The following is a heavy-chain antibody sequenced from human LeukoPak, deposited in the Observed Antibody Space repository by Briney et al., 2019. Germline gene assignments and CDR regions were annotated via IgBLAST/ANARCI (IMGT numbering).Heavy chain of an antibody. CDR1: GFTFSHYW. J-gene: IGHJ4*02. CDR2: IKEDGSVK. CDR3: AREVVTITDY. V-gene: IGHV3-7*01. D-gene: IGHD2-21*02. Sequence: GGSLRLSCVASGFTFSHYWMTWVRQAPGKGLEWVANIKEDGSVKYYVDSVKGRFTISRDNTRNSLYLQMNSLRAEDTAVYYCAREVVTITDYWGQGTLVTVSS.